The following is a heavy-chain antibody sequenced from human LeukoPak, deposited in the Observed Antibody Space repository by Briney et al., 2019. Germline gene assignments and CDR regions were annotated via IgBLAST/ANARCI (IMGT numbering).Heavy chain of an antibody. D-gene: IGHD3-22*01. CDR2: ISYDGSNT. V-gene: IGHV3-30*18. J-gene: IGHJ4*02. Sequence: GGSLRLSCAASGFVFSTYVMHWVRQAPGKGLEWVAVISYDGSNTYSADSVKGRFTISRDNSKNTLYLQMDSLRHEDTAVYYCAKEPHYDSSGYYFDYWGQGTLVTVSS. CDR3: AKEPHYDSSGYYFDY. CDR1: GFVFSTYV.